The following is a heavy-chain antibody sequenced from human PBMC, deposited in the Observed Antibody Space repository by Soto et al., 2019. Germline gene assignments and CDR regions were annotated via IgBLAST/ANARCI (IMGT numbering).Heavy chain of an antibody. CDR3: ARDRRQGTRSYYYGMDV. J-gene: IGHJ6*02. CDR1: GYSFTSYG. V-gene: IGHV1-18*01. Sequence: QVQLVQSGAEVKKPGASVKVSCKASGYSFTSYGVSWVRQAPGQGLEWMGWISAYNGNTKYPEKLQARDTMTIDTCTRTAYMAQTTLRSDDTAVYYCARDRRQGTRSYYYGMDVWGQGTTVTDSS. CDR2: ISAYNGNT.